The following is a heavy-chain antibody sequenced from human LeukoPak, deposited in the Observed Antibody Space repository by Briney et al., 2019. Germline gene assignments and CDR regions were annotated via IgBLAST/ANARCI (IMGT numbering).Heavy chain of an antibody. D-gene: IGHD6-19*01. Sequence: GGSLRLSCAASGFTFSSYEMNWVRQAPGKGLEWVSYISSSGSSIYYADSVKGRFTISRDNAKNSLYLQMNTLRAEDTAVYYCARAQQWLGSYMDVWGKGTTVTVSS. CDR3: ARAQQWLGSYMDV. V-gene: IGHV3-48*03. J-gene: IGHJ6*03. CDR2: ISSSGSSI. CDR1: GFTFSSYE.